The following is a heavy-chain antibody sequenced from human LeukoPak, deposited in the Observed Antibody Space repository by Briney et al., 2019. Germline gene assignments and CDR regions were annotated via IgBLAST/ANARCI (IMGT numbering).Heavy chain of an antibody. CDR3: AREELRLGELSFDY. J-gene: IGHJ4*02. V-gene: IGHV1-18*01. CDR2: ITTYNGNT. D-gene: IGHD3-16*02. CDR1: GYTFTSYG. Sequence: ASVKVSCKASGYTFTSYGISWVRQAPGQGLEWMGWITTYNGNTNYAQNLQARATMTTDTSTSTAYMELRSLRSDDTAVYYCAREELRLGELSFDYWGQGTPVTVSS.